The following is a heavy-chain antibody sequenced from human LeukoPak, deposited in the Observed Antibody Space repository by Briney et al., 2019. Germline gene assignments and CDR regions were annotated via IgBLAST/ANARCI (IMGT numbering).Heavy chain of an antibody. CDR1: GFTFGDYA. CDR3: TRDTSGYDFVDFDY. D-gene: IGHD5-12*01. J-gene: IGHJ4*02. V-gene: IGHV3-49*04. CDR2: IRSKAYGGTT. Sequence: PGGSLRLSCTASGFTFGDYAMSWVRQAPGKGREWVGFIRSKAYGGTTEYAASVKGRFTISRDDSKSIAYLQMNSLKTEDTAVYYCTRDTSGYDFVDFDYWGQGTLVTVSS.